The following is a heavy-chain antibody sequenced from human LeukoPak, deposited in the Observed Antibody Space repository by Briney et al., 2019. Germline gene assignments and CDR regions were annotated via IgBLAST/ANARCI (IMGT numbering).Heavy chain of an antibody. J-gene: IGHJ4*02. V-gene: IGHV3-30*02. D-gene: IGHD3-9*01. Sequence: GGSLRLSCAASGFTFSSYGMHWVRQAPGKGLEWLAFMRYDGSNTHYADSVKGRFTISRDNSKNTLFLQMNSLRTEDTALYYCASGPHYNILTGFYKVRSHLDYWGQGTLVTVSS. CDR3: ASGPHYNILTGFYKVRSHLDY. CDR2: MRYDGSNT. CDR1: GFTFSSYG.